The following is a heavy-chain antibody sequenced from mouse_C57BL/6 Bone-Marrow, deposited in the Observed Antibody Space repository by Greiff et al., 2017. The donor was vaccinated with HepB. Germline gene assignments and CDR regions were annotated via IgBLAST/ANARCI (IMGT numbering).Heavy chain of an antibody. CDR2: INYDGSST. V-gene: IGHV5-16*01. D-gene: IGHD1-1*01. J-gene: IGHJ1*03. Sequence: EVMLVESEGGLVQPGSSMKLSCTASGFTFSDYYMAWVRQVPEKGLEWVANINYDGSSTYYLDSLKSRFIISRDNAKNILYLQMSSLKSEDTATYYCAREITTVGDWYFDVWGTGTTVTVSS. CDR1: GFTFSDYY. CDR3: AREITTVGDWYFDV.